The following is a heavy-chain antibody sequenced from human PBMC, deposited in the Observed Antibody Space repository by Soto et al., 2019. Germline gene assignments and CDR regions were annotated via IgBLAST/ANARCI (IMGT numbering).Heavy chain of an antibody. CDR1: GFAFSSRA. D-gene: IGHD5-12*01. CDR3: AKDQVDVVATSKDAFDV. Sequence: EVQLLESGGGLVQPGGSLRLSCAASGFAFSSRAMTWVRQAPGKGLEWVSATSGSGGSTYYADSVKGRFTIARDNSKNTLYLQMKSLRAEDTAVYYCAKDQVDVVATSKDAFDVWGQGTMVAVSS. CDR2: TSGSGGST. J-gene: IGHJ3*01. V-gene: IGHV3-23*01.